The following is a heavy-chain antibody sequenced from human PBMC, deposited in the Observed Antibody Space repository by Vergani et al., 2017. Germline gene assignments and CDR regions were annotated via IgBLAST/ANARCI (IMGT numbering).Heavy chain of an antibody. V-gene: IGHV3-23*01. CDR1: GFTFSSYA. Sequence: EVQLLESGGGLVQPGGSLRLSCAASGFTFSSYAMSWVRQAPGKGLEWVSAISGSGGSTYYADSVKGRFTISRDNSKNTLYLQMNSLRAEDTAVYYCASQRWGYSSSPAGYWGQGTLVTVSS. J-gene: IGHJ4*02. D-gene: IGHD6-6*01. CDR2: ISGSGGST. CDR3: ASQRWGYSSSPAGY.